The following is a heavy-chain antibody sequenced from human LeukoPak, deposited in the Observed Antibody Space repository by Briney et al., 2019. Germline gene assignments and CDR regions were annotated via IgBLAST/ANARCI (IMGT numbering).Heavy chain of an antibody. V-gene: IGHV3-30*04. CDR3: ARDGGGL. Sequence: GGSLRLSCAASGFTFSSYAMHWVRKAPGKGLEWVAVISYDGSNKYYADSVKGRFTISRDNSKNTLYLQMNSLRAEDTAVYYCARDGGGLWGQGTLVTVSS. CDR2: ISYDGSNK. CDR1: GFTFSSYA. D-gene: IGHD3-16*01. J-gene: IGHJ4*02.